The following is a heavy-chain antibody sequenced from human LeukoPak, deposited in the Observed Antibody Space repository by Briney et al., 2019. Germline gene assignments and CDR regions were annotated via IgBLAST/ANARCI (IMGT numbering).Heavy chain of an antibody. CDR2: IYYSGST. J-gene: IGHJ3*02. V-gene: IGHV4-39*01. D-gene: IGHD2-2*01. Sequence: SETLSLTCTVSGGSISSSNYYWGWIRQPPGKGLEWIGSIYYSGSTYYNPSLKSRLTISVDKSNNQFSLKLRSGTATDTAVYYCARRGIGYCSSSSCPNDFDIWGQGTMVTVSS. CDR1: GGSISSSNYY. CDR3: ARRGIGYCSSSSCPNDFDI.